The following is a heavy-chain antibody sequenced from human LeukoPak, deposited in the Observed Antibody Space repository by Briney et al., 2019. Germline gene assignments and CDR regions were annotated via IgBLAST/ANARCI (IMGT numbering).Heavy chain of an antibody. CDR3: AKDSGSSGWY. D-gene: IGHD6-19*01. V-gene: IGHV3-9*01. CDR2: ISWNSGSI. Sequence: GGSLRLSCAASGFTLDDYAMHWVRQAPGKGLEWVSGISWNSGSIGYADSVKGRFTISRDNAKNSLYLQMNSLRAEDTALYYCAKDSGSSGWYWGQGTMVTVSS. J-gene: IGHJ3*01. CDR1: GFTLDDYA.